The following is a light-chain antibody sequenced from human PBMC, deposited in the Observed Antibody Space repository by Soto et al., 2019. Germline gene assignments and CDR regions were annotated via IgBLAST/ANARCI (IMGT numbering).Light chain of an antibody. CDR2: GNT. V-gene: IGLV1-40*01. CDR1: SSNIGAGYD. CDR3: QSYDSRLSGDV. Sequence: QSVLTQPPSVSGAPGQRVTISCTGGSSNIGAGYDVHWYQQLPGTAPKLLIYGNTDRPSGVPDRFSGSKSGTSSSLAITGLQAEDEADYYCQSYDSRLSGDVFGTGTKVTVL. J-gene: IGLJ1*01.